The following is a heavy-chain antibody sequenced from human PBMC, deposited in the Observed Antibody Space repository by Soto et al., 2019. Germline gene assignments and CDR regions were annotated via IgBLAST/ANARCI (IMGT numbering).Heavy chain of an antibody. V-gene: IGHV1-3*01. J-gene: IGHJ4*02. CDR1: GDTFTDYY. CDR3: ARSIVVVTAADY. Sequence: ASVKVACKASGDTFTDYYIHWVRQAPGQRLEWMGWINAGNGNTKYSQNFQGRVTITRDTSASTAYMELSSLRSEDTAVYYCARSIVVVTAADYWGQGTLVTVSS. CDR2: INAGNGNT. D-gene: IGHD2-21*02.